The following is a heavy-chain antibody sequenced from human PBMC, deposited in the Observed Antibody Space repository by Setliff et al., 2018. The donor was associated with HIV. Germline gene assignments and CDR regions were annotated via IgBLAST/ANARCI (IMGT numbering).Heavy chain of an antibody. CDR1: GGSISNFL. J-gene: IGHJ3*02. Sequence: SETLSLTCTVSGGSISNFLWSWIRQPPGKGLEWIGYIYDSGSTNYNPSLKSRVTISVDTSKNYFSLKLTSVTAADTAVYYCARGVTHPPPFGAFDIWGLGTLVTVSS. D-gene: IGHD5-18*01. CDR2: IYDSGST. V-gene: IGHV4-59*01. CDR3: ARGVTHPPPFGAFDI.